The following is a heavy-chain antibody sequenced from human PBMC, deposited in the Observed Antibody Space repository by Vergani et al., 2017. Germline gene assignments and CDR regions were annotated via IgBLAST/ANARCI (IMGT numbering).Heavy chain of an antibody. CDR3: TTAWGLYYLHGEYFQY. D-gene: IGHD3-10*01. CDR1: GFTSSYYG. CDR2: ISSGGGDI. Sequence: QVSLVESGGGVVQPGRSLRLSCVVSGFTSSYYGMHWVRQAPGKGLEWVATISSGGGDIFYADSVKGRFTISRDNSKNTLFLQMNSLKDEDTAVYYCTTAWGLYYLHGEYFQYWGRGTLVSVSS. V-gene: IGHV3-33*08. J-gene: IGHJ1*01.